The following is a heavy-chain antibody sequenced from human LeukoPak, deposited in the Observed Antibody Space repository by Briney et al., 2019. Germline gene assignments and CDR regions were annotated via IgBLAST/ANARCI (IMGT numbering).Heavy chain of an antibody. CDR1: GFTFSGSA. V-gene: IGHV3-73*01. CDR3: TRQDYDFWSGGNDY. Sequence: EGSLRLSCAASGFTFSGSAMHWVRQASGKGLEWVGRIRSKANSYATAYAASVKGRFTISRDDSKNTAYLQMNSLKTEDTAVYYCTRQDYDFWSGGNDYWGQGTLVTVSS. D-gene: IGHD3-3*01. CDR2: IRSKANSYAT. J-gene: IGHJ4*02.